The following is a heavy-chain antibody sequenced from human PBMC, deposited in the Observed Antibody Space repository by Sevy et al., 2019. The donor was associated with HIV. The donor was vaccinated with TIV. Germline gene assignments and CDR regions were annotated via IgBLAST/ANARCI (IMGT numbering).Heavy chain of an antibody. D-gene: IGHD2-8*01. CDR2: ISFDGRNK. J-gene: IGHJ4*02. CDR3: ARDHCTDGTCFRSGYFDY. CDR1: GFTFADHA. V-gene: IGHV3-30*04. Sequence: GESLKISCAASGFTFADHAFHWVRQAPGKGLEWVAIISFDGRNKRVAESGKGRFTISRDDSKSTVYLQMTSLRPEDAAVYYCARDHCTDGTCFRSGYFDYWGQGTLVTVSS.